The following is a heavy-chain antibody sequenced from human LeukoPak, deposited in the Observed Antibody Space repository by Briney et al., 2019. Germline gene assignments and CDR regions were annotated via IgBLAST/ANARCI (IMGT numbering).Heavy chain of an antibody. CDR3: ARQPYYYDSSGYYPEAFDI. CDR1: GYSFTSYW. V-gene: IGHV5-51*01. Sequence: KHGESLRISCKGSGYSFTSYWIGWVPQMPGKGLEWMGIIYPGDSDTRYSPSFQGQVTISADKSISTAYLQWSSLKASDTAMYYCARQPYYYDSSGYYPEAFDIWGQGTMVTVSS. J-gene: IGHJ3*02. D-gene: IGHD3-22*01. CDR2: IYPGDSDT.